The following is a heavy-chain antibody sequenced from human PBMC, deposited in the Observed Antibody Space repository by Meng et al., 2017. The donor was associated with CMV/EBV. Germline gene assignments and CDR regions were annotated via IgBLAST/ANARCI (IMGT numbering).Heavy chain of an antibody. CDR3: ARDTGPNTFDY. D-gene: IGHD2-8*01. CDR1: GFTFSTYW. J-gene: IGHJ4*02. V-gene: IGHV3-7*03. CDR2: INRDGSDK. Sequence: GESLKISCAASGFTFSTYWMTWVRQAPGQGLEWVANINRDGSDKYYVDSVKARFTMSRDNAKNSLYLQMNSLRAEDTAVYYCARDTGPNTFDYWGQGTLVTVSS.